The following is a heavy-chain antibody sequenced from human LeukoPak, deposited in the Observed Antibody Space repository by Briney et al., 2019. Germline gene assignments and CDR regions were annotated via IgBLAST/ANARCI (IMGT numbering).Heavy chain of an antibody. CDR2: IYPGDSQT. D-gene: IGHD1-26*01. CDR1: GYSFTNYW. V-gene: IGHV5-51*01. Sequence: GESLKISCKGSGYSFTNYWIGWMRQMPGKGLECMGIIYPGDSQTRYSPSFQGQVTISADKSISTAYLQWSSLKASDTAMYYCARPGVVGTTSYFDYWGQGTLVTVSS. J-gene: IGHJ4*02. CDR3: ARPGVVGTTSYFDY.